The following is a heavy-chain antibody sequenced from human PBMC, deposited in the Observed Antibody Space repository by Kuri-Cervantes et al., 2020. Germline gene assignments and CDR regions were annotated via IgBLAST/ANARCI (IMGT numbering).Heavy chain of an antibody. D-gene: IGHD6-13*01. CDR2: ISWDGGST. Sequence: GESLKISCAASGFTFDDYAMHRVRQAPGKGLEWVSLISWDGGSTYYADSVKGRFTISRDNSKNSLYLQMNSLRAENTAVYYCARDGEQQQVAWYFDYWGQGTLVTVSS. CDR1: GFTFDDYA. V-gene: IGHV3-43D*03. J-gene: IGHJ4*02. CDR3: ARDGEQQQVAWYFDY.